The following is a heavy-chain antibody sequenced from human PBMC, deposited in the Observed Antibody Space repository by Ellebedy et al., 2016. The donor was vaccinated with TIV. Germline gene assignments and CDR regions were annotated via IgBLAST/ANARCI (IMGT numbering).Heavy chain of an antibody. J-gene: IGHJ5*02. CDR3: ARLIDRGEFDP. V-gene: IGHV4-59*08. Sequence: SETLSLXCTVSGGSISSYYWSWIRQPPGKGLEWIGYIYYSGSTYYNPSLKSRVTISVDTSKNQFSLKLSSVTAADTAVYYCARLIDRGEFDPWGQGTLVTVSS. CDR1: GGSISSYY. D-gene: IGHD3-16*01. CDR2: IYYSGST.